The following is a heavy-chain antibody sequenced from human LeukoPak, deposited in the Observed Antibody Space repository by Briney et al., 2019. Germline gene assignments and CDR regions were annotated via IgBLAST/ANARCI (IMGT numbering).Heavy chain of an antibody. CDR3: ARQRGSSTGHFDY. Sequence: SETLSLTCSVSGGFVSNSVYYWGWIRPPPGKELEWIASIYYGGNTYYNPSLKSRVTISVDTSKNEFSLTLYSVTAADTAVYYCARQRGSSTGHFDYWGQGTLVTVSS. CDR1: GGFVSNSVYY. J-gene: IGHJ4*02. D-gene: IGHD1-26*01. V-gene: IGHV4-39*01. CDR2: IYYGGNT.